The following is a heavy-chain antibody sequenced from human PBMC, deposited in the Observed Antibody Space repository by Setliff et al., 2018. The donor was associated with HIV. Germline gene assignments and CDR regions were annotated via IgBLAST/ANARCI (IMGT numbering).Heavy chain of an antibody. CDR2: IYYSGST. J-gene: IGHJ4*02. V-gene: IGHV4-39*07. Sequence: SETLSLTCTVSGGSISSSSYYWGWIRQPPGKGLEWIGSIYYSGSTYYNPSLKSRVTISVDTSKNQFSLKLSSVTAADTAVYYCARERQWLERDYFDYWGQGTLVTVSS. CDR3: ARERQWLERDYFDY. CDR1: GGSISSSSYY. D-gene: IGHD6-19*01.